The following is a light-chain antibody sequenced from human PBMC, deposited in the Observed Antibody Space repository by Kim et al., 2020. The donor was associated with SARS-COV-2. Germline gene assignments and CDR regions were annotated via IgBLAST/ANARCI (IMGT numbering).Light chain of an antibody. J-gene: IGLJ1*01. V-gene: IGLV2-14*03. Sequence: QSALTQPASVSGSPGQSITIPCTGTSSDIGAYKYVSWYQQHPGKAPKLMIYDVSIRPSGVSKRFSGSKSANTASLTISGLQAEDEADYYCSSYTTSSTLVFGTGTKVTVL. CDR2: DVS. CDR1: SSDIGAYKY. CDR3: SSYTTSSTLV.